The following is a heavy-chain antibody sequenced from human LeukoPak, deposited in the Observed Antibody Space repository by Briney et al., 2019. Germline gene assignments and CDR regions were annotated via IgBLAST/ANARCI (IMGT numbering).Heavy chain of an antibody. V-gene: IGHV4-61*01. CDR1: GGSISSSSYY. CDR3: ARGLYDFWRRGWFDP. J-gene: IGHJ5*02. CDR2: IYYSGST. Sequence: SETLSLTCTVSGGSISSSSYYWSWIRQPPGKGLEWIGYIYYSGSTNYNPSLKSRITISVDTSKNQFSLKLSSVTAADTAVYYCARGLYDFWRRGWFDPWGQGTLVTVSS. D-gene: IGHD3-3*01.